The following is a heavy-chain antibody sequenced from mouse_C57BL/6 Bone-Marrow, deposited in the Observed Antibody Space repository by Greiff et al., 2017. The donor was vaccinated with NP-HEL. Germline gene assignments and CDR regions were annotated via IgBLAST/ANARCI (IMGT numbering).Heavy chain of an antibody. V-gene: IGHV1-64*01. Sequence: QVQLQQPGAELVKPGASVKLSCKASGYTFTSYWMHWVKQRPGQGLEWIGMIHPNSGSTNYNEKFKSKATLTVDKSSSTAYMQLSSLTSEDYEVYYCESYYYDSCCEFAYWGQGTLVTVSA. D-gene: IGHD1-1*01. CDR3: ESYYYDSCCEFAY. CDR2: IHPNSGST. J-gene: IGHJ3*01. CDR1: GYTFTSYW.